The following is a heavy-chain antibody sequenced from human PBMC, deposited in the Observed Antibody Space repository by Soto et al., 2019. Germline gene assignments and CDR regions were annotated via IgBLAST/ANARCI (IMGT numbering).Heavy chain of an antibody. CDR3: ASLSAPVDY. CDR2: IDTDGIMT. Sequence: VGSLRLSCAASGFTFSSYWMHWVRQVPGKGMEWVSKIDTDGIMTDYADSVKGRFIISRDNAKNSLYLQMNSLRVEDTAVYHCASLSAPVDYWGQGTLVTVSS. D-gene: IGHD2-2*01. CDR1: GFTFSSYW. J-gene: IGHJ4*01. V-gene: IGHV3-74*01.